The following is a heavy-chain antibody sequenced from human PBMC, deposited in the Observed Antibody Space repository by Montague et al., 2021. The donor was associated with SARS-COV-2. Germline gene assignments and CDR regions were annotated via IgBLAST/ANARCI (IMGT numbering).Heavy chain of an antibody. Sequence: SQSLSLIYTVSGGSISSYYWSWIRQPPGKGLEWIGYIYYSGSTNYNPSLKSRVTISVDTSKNQFSLKLSSVTAADTAVYYCARAGSGSYSFYYYYGMDVWGQGTTVTVSS. V-gene: IGHV4-59*08. CDR2: IYYSGST. CDR3: ARAGSGSYSFYYYYGMDV. D-gene: IGHD3-10*01. J-gene: IGHJ6*02. CDR1: GGSISSYY.